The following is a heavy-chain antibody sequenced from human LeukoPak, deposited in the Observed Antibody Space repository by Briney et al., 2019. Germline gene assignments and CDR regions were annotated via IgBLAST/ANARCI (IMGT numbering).Heavy chain of an antibody. V-gene: IGHV1-69*13. CDR3: ATSMGGYDSYSYYMDV. J-gene: IGHJ6*03. CDR2: SIPIFGTA. D-gene: IGHD5-12*01. Sequence: ASVTVSCKCSGGTFSSYASSWVRQGPGQGLEWMGGSIPIFGTANYAQKFQGRVTITADEPTSTAYMELSSLRSEDTAVYYCATSMGGYDSYSYYMDVWGKGTPVTISS. CDR1: GGTFSSYA.